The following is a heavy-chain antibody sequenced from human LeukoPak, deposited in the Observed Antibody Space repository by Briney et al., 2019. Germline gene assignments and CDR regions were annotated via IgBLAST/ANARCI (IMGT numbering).Heavy chain of an antibody. J-gene: IGHJ3*02. CDR1: GFTFSSYA. Sequence: GGSLRLSCAASGFTFSSYAMSWVRQAPGKGLEWVSAISGSGGSTYYADSVKGRFTISRDNSKNTLYLQMNSLRAEDTAVYYCAKEPYGDYGDYEAFDIWAKGQWSPSLQ. CDR2: ISGSGGST. D-gene: IGHD4-17*01. V-gene: IGHV3-23*01. CDR3: AKEPYGDYGDYEAFDI.